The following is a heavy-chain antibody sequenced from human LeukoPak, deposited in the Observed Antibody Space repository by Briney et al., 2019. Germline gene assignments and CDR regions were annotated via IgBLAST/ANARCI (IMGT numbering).Heavy chain of an antibody. CDR1: GFTFSSYA. CDR3: ARGGYCSGGSCYGMDV. Sequence: GGSLRLSCAASGFTFSSYAMHWVRQATGKGLEWVSAIGTAGDTYYPGSVKGRFTISRENAKNSLYLQMNSLRAGDTAVYYCARGGYCSGGSCYGMDVWGQGTTVTVSS. J-gene: IGHJ6*02. V-gene: IGHV3-13*01. CDR2: IGTAGDT. D-gene: IGHD2-15*01.